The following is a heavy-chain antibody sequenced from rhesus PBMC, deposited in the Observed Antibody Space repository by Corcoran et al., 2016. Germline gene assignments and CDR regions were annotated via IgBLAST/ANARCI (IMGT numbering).Heavy chain of an antibody. D-gene: IGHD6-43*01. J-gene: IGHJ4*01. V-gene: IGHV4-99*01. CDR3: ASSAPSSSSAPDY. Sequence: QVQLQESGPGLVKPSETLSLTCAVSGYSISSGYYWGWIRQPPGKGLAYIGYSSGSSGNTSSNPSRRSRVTMSKGTSKSQFSLKLSSVTAAATAVYYCASSAPSSSSAPDYWGQGVLVTVSS. CDR1: GYSISSGYY. CDR2: SSGSSGNT.